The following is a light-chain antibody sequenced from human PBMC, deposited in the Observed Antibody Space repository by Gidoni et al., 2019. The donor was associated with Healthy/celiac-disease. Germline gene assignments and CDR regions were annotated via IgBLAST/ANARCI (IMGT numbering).Light chain of an antibody. CDR1: QGISSY. J-gene: IGKJ3*01. V-gene: IGKV1-8*01. CDR3: QQYYSYPPFT. CDR2: AAY. Sequence: AIRMTQSPSSFSASTGDRVTITCRSSQGISSYLAWYQQKPGKAPKLLIYAAYTLQSGVPSRFSGSVSGTDFTLTISCLQSEDFATYYCQQYYSYPPFTFGPGTKLDIK.